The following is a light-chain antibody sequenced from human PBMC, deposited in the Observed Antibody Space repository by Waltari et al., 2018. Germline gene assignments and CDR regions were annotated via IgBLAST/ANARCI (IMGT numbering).Light chain of an antibody. CDR3: QSYDTSLSVV. J-gene: IGLJ3*02. Sequence: QSVLTQPPSVSGAPGQRVTISCTGSGSNIGAGYDGHWYQQLPRAAPKLLSYGSSTRPLGVPDRFFGSTSGTSASLAITGLQAEDEADYYCQSYDTSLSVVFGGGTKLTVL. V-gene: IGLV1-40*01. CDR2: GSS. CDR1: GSNIGAGYD.